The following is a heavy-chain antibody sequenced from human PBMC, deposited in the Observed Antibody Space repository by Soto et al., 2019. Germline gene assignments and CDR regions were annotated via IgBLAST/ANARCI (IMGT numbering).Heavy chain of an antibody. CDR2: ISDSGGST. J-gene: IGHJ4*02. V-gene: IGHV3-23*01. D-gene: IGHD4-17*01. CDR1: GFTVSSNY. CDR3: AKADYGDYGFDY. Sequence: GGSLRLSCAASGFTVSSNYMSWVRQAPGKGLEWVSGISDSGGSTYYADSVKGRFTISRDNSKNTLYLQMNSLRAEDTAVYYCAKADYGDYGFDYWGQGTLVTVSS.